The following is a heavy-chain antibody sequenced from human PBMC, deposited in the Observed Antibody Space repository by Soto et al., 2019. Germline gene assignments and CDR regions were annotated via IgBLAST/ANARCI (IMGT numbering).Heavy chain of an antibody. Sequence: GGSLRLSCAASGFTFSRFELHWVRQAPGKGLEWISYISSSGSTAYYASSVECRFTISRDNANNSFYLQLDSLRAEDTALYYCTRAAWFPYLSFYWGQGALVTVSS. CDR2: ISSSGSTA. D-gene: IGHD3-10*01. V-gene: IGHV3-48*03. CDR3: TRAAWFPYLSFY. J-gene: IGHJ4*02. CDR1: GFTFSRFE.